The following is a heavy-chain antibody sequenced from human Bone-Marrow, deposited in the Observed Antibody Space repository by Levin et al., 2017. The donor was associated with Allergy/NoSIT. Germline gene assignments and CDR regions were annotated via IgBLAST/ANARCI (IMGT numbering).Heavy chain of an antibody. CDR1: GFTFSNFA. CDR3: AKAPGYGDYRYFDN. D-gene: IGHD4-17*01. V-gene: IGHV3-23*01. J-gene: IGHJ4*02. Sequence: PGGSLRLSCAASGFTFSNFAMSWVRQTPGKGLEWVSTVSGGSGDSTYNADSVKGRFTISRDSSRNTVFLQMNSLRAEDTAVYYCAKAPGYGDYRYFDNWGQGTLVTVSS. CDR2: VSGGSGDST.